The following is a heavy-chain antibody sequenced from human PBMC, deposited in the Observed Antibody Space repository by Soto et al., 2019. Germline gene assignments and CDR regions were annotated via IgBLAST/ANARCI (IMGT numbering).Heavy chain of an antibody. Sequence: GASVKVTCKAPGYTFTSYYMHWVRQSPGQGLEWMGIINPSGGSTSYAQKFQGRVTMTRDTSTSTVYMELSSLRSEDTAVYYCASRGYYDSSGYSPPAFDIWGQGTMVTVS. CDR1: GYTFTSYY. D-gene: IGHD3-22*01. CDR2: INPSGGST. J-gene: IGHJ3*02. CDR3: ASRGYYDSSGYSPPAFDI. V-gene: IGHV1-46*01.